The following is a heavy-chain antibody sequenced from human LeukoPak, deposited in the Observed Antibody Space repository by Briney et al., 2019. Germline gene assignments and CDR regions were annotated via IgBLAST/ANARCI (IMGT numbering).Heavy chain of an antibody. Sequence: ASVKVSCKASGYTFTGYYMHWVRQAPGQGLEWMGWINPNSGGTNYAQKFQGRVTMTRDTSISTAYMELSRLRSDDTAVYYCARVGGLLRFGELLSRTNGYYYYYYGMDVWGQGTTVTVSS. J-gene: IGHJ6*02. D-gene: IGHD3-10*01. V-gene: IGHV1-2*02. CDR1: GYTFTGYY. CDR2: INPNSGGT. CDR3: ARVGGLLRFGELLSRTNGYYYYYYGMDV.